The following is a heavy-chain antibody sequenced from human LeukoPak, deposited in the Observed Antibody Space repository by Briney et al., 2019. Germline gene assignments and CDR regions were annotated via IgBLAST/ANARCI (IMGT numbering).Heavy chain of an antibody. CDR1: GFTFSSYG. D-gene: IGHD5-18*01. CDR3: AKSRGYSYGSGEPNYDY. Sequence: GGSLRLSCAASGFTFSSYGMHWVRQTPGKGLEWVAFIRYDGSNKYYADSVKGRFTISRDNSKNTLYLQMNSLRAEDTAVYYCAKSRGYSYGSGEPNYDYWGQGTLVTVSS. J-gene: IGHJ4*02. V-gene: IGHV3-30*02. CDR2: IRYDGSNK.